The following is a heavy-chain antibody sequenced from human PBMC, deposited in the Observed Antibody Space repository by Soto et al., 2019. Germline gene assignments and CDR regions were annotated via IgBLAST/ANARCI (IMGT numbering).Heavy chain of an antibody. CDR3: ARVGVGSYDILTGYYYYYGMDV. Sequence: ASVKVSCKASGYTFTSYGISWVRQAPGQGLEWMGWISAYNGNTNYAQKLQGRVTMTTDTSTSTAYMELRSLRSDDTAVYYCARVGVGSYDILTGYYYYYGMDVWGQGTTVTVSS. J-gene: IGHJ6*02. V-gene: IGHV1-18*01. CDR2: ISAYNGNT. D-gene: IGHD3-9*01. CDR1: GYTFTSYG.